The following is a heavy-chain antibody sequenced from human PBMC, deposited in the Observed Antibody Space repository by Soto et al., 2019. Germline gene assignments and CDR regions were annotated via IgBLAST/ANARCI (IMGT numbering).Heavy chain of an antibody. J-gene: IGHJ1*01. CDR2: IYWDDDK. Sequence: QITLKESGPTLVKPTQTLTLTCTFSGFSLSTSGVGVGWIRQPPGKALEWLALIYWDDDKRYSPSLKSRLTSTKDTPKNQVVLTMTNMDPVETATYYCAHSGAMIPFGGVIVEYFQHWGQGTLVTVSS. D-gene: IGHD3-16*02. CDR3: AHSGAMIPFGGVIVEYFQH. V-gene: IGHV2-5*02. CDR1: GFSLSTSGVG.